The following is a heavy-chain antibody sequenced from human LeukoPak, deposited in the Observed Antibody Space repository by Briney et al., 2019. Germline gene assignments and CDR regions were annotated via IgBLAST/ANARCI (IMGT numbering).Heavy chain of an antibody. V-gene: IGHV1-46*01. CDR2: INPSGGST. CDR3: AKDQSSNWFDP. Sequence: ASVKVSCKASGYTFTGYYMHWVRQAPGQGLEWMGIINPSGGSTSYAQKFQGRVTMTRDTSTSTVYMELSSLRAEDTAVYYCAKDQSSNWFDPWGQGTLVTVST. J-gene: IGHJ5*02. CDR1: GYTFTGYY.